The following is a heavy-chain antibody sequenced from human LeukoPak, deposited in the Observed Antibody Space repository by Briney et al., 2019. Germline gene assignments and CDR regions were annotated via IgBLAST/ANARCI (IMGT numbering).Heavy chain of an antibody. CDR2: ISSSSYYI. D-gene: IGHD6-13*01. Sequence: GGSLRLSCAASGFTFNSYSMNWVRQAPGKGLEWVSSISSSSYYIYYADSVKGRLTISRDNAKNSLYLQMNSLRAEDTAVYYCAILSSSSWYSSMDVWGKGTTVTISS. CDR1: GFTFNSYS. CDR3: AILSSSSWYSSMDV. V-gene: IGHV3-21*01. J-gene: IGHJ6*04.